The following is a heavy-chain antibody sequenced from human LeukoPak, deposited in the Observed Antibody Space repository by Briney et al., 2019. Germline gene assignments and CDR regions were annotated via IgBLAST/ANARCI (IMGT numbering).Heavy chain of an antibody. V-gene: IGHV3-30*04. CDR2: VGNDEKTK. J-gene: IGHJ4*02. CDR3: AREKQSGGAPFDY. Sequence: PGGSLRLSCVASGFTFTGHSMHWVRQAPGKGLEWVAVVGNDEKTKFYADSPKGRFTVSRDNSKNTVYLQMNSLRDEDTAVYYCAREKQSGGAPFDYWGQGSLVTVSS. D-gene: IGHD4/OR15-4a*01. CDR1: GFTFTGHS.